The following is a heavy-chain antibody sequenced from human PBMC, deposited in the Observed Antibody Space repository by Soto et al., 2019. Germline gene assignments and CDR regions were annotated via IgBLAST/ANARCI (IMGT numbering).Heavy chain of an antibody. CDR3: ARESGGSKSGYFDY. V-gene: IGHV3-21*01. CDR2: ISDGGTYK. Sequence: GGSLRLSCVASGLDFSPYTMNWVRQAPGKGLEWVSSISDGGTYKDYADSVKGRFTISRDNTKNSLYLQVNSLRAEDTAVYYCARESGGSKSGYFDYWGLGTLVTVSS. CDR1: GLDFSPYT. J-gene: IGHJ4*02. D-gene: IGHD6-13*01.